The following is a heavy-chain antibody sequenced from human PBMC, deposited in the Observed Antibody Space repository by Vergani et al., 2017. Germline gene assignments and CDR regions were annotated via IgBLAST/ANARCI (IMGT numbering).Heavy chain of an antibody. CDR1: GYTFTYRY. Sequence: QMQLVQSGAEVKKTGSSVKVSCKASGYTFTYRYLHWVRQAPGQALEWMGWITPFNGNTNYALKFQDRVTITRDRSMSTAYMELSSLRSEDTAMYYCALAESSTSCINSVCITPETGSWFDPWGQGTLVTVSS. V-gene: IGHV1-45*02. J-gene: IGHJ5*02. D-gene: IGHD2-2*01. CDR3: ALAESSTSCINSVCITPETGSWFDP. CDR2: ITPFNGNT.